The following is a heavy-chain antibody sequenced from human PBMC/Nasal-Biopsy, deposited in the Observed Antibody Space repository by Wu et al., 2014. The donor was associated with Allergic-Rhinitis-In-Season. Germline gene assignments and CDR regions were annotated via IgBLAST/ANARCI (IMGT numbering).Heavy chain of an antibody. D-gene: IGHD6-19*01. Sequence: TLSLTCTVSGDSISSNAWSWIRQPAGKGLEWIGRIYNAETTNYNPSLKSRVTMSLDTSKNQFSLRVTSVTAADTAVYYCVRDPRGSGTVDYWGQGTLVTVSS. CDR2: IYNAETT. CDR1: GDSISSNA. V-gene: IGHV4-4*07. CDR3: VRDPRGSGTVDY. J-gene: IGHJ4*02.